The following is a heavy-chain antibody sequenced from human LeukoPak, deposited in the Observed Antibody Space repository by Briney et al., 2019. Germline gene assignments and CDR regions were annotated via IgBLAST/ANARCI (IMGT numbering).Heavy chain of an antibody. CDR2: VDGGGGGT. CDR1: GFTLSSYA. D-gene: IGHD6-13*01. J-gene: IGHJ4*02. V-gene: IGHV3-23*01. Sequence: GGSLRLSCAASGFTLSSYAMTWVRQAPGRGLEWVSSVDGGGGGTYYADSVKGRFTISRDNSKDTLYLQMNGLRAEDTAVYFCAKLPQAYSSSWSFDYWGQGTLVTVSS. CDR3: AKLPQAYSSSWSFDY.